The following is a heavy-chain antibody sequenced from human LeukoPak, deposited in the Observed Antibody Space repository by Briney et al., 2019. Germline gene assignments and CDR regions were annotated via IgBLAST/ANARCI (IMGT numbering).Heavy chain of an antibody. CDR3: ASQPGYYNTTDYMPTPND. J-gene: IGHJ4*02. D-gene: IGHD2/OR15-2a*01. Sequence: GESLKISCKGSGYSFTSYWIGWVRQMPGKGLEWVGIIYPGDSETTYSPSFRGQVTISVDTSISTAYLQWRSLRASDTAMYYCASQPGYYNTTDYMPTPNDWGQGTLVTVSS. CDR2: IYPGDSET. CDR1: GYSFTSYW. V-gene: IGHV5-51*01.